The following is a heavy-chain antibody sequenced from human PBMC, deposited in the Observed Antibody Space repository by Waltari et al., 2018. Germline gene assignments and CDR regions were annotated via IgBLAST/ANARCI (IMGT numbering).Heavy chain of an antibody. V-gene: IGHV4-61*09. CDR1: GDSISSCSYF. CDR3: ARASRYQLRAEYFQH. D-gene: IGHD2-2*01. Sequence: QVQLQESGPGLVKPSQTLSLTCTVSGDSISSCSYFWTWIRPPAGKGLEWIGYIYNNGNTNYSPSLKSRVTMSLDTSNNQFSLNLNSVTATDTAVYYCARASRYQLRAEYFQHWGQGTLVTVSS. CDR2: IYNNGNT. J-gene: IGHJ1*01.